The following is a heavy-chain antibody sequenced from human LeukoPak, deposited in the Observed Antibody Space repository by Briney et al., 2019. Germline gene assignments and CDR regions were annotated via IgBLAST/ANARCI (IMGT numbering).Heavy chain of an antibody. J-gene: IGHJ4*02. CDR2: IRSQTAGGTT. CDR1: GLTLSNVW. V-gene: IGHV3-15*07. Sequence: GGSLRLSCAVSGLTLSNVWMNWVRQAPGKGLEWVGRIRSQTAGGTTDFAAPVKGRFSISRDDSKNSLYLQMNSLKTEDTAVYYCTTGNQYDFWSGYPPFDYWGQGTLVTVSS. D-gene: IGHD3-3*01. CDR3: TTGNQYDFWSGYPPFDY.